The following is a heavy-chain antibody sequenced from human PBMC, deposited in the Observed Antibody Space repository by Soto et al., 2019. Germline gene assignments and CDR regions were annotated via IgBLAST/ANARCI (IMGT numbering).Heavy chain of an antibody. CDR2: ISGSGGST. Sequence: GGSLRLSCAASGFTFSSYAMSWVRQAPGKGLEWVSAISGSGGSTYYADSVKGRFTISGDNSKNTLYLQMNSLRAEDTAVYYCAKAGSSSWYVGYYYYYGMDVWGQGTTVTVSS. V-gene: IGHV3-23*01. CDR3: AKAGSSSWYVGYYYYYGMDV. J-gene: IGHJ6*02. D-gene: IGHD6-13*01. CDR1: GFTFSSYA.